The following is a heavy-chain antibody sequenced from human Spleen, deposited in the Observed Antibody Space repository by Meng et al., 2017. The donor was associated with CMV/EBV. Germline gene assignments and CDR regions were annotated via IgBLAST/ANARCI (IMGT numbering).Heavy chain of an antibody. V-gene: IGHV3-30*02. CDR1: GFTFSNYG. CDR3: AKGGVAAAGDFDF. D-gene: IGHD6-13*01. Sequence: GESLKISCAASGFTFSNYGIHWVRQAPGKGLEWVAFIQYDGGNEYYADSVKGRFTISRDNSKNTLFLQMNTLRDEDTAVYYCAKGGVAAAGDFDFWGQGTMVTVSS. J-gene: IGHJ3*01. CDR2: IQYDGGNE.